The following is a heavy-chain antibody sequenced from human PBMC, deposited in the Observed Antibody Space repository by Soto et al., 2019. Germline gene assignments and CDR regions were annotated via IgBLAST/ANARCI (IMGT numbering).Heavy chain of an antibody. Sequence: SETLSLTCTVSGGSISSYYWSWIRQPPGKGLEWIGYIYYSGSTNYNPSLKSRVTISVDTSKNQFSLKLSSVTAADTAVYYCARDSRSGYGGYYGMDVWGQGTTVTVSS. V-gene: IGHV4-59*01. CDR1: GGSISSYY. J-gene: IGHJ6*02. CDR2: IYYSGST. CDR3: ARDSRSGYGGYYGMDV. D-gene: IGHD5-12*01.